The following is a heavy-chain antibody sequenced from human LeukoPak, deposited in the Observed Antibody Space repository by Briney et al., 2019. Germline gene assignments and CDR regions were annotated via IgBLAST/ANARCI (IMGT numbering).Heavy chain of an antibody. D-gene: IGHD5-18*01. V-gene: IGHV4-34*01. CDR2: INHSGST. CDR3: ARGQTQLWFRGGWCDY. CDR1: GGSFSGYY. Sequence: SETLSLTCAVYGGSFSGYYWSWIRQPPGKGLEWIGEINHSGSTNYNPSLKSRVTISVDTSKNQFSLKLSSVTAADTAVYYCARGQTQLWFRGGWCDYWGQGTLVTVSS. J-gene: IGHJ4*02.